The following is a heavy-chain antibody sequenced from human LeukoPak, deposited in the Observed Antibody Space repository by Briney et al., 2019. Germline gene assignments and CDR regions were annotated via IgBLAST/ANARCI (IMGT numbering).Heavy chain of an antibody. Sequence: GGSLRLSCAASGFSFSSYGIHWVRQAPGKGLEWVSVIYSGGSTYYADSVKGRFTISRDNSKNTLYLQMNSLRAEDTAVYYCARASITMVRGVINDYWGQGTLVTVSS. CDR1: GFSFSSYG. D-gene: IGHD3-10*01. CDR2: IYSGGST. CDR3: ARASITMVRGVINDY. V-gene: IGHV3-66*01. J-gene: IGHJ4*02.